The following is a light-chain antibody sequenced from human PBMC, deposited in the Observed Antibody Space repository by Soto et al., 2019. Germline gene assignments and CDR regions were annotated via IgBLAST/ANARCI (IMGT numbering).Light chain of an antibody. J-gene: IGLJ2*01. V-gene: IGLV1-44*01. Sequence: QSVLTQPPSASGTPGQRVTISCSGSGSSIGTNTVNWYRQLPGTAPKLLIYGDNQRPSGVPDRFSGSKSGTSASLAISGLQSEGEADYYCAAWDGSLNNVLFGGGTQLTVL. CDR3: AAWDGSLNNVL. CDR1: GSSIGTNT. CDR2: GDN.